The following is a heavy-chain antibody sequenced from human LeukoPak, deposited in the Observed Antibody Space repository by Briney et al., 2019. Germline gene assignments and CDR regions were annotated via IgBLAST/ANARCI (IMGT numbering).Heavy chain of an antibody. CDR3: ARSSIVGATDPTFDY. Sequence: ASVKVYCKASGHTFTGYYMHWVRQAPGQGLEWMGWINPNSGGTNYAQKFQGRVTMTRDTSISTAYMELSRLRSDDTAVYYCARSSIVGATDPTFDYWGQGTLVTVSS. V-gene: IGHV1-2*02. CDR1: GHTFTGYY. D-gene: IGHD1-26*01. CDR2: INPNSGGT. J-gene: IGHJ4*02.